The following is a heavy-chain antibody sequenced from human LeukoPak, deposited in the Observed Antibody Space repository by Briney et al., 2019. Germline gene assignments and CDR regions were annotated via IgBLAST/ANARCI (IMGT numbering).Heavy chain of an antibody. D-gene: IGHD3-10*01. CDR3: ARAPLNPRHYYGSGNYYSWWFDP. J-gene: IGHJ5*02. Sequence: PSETLSLTCAVYGGSFSGYYWSWIRQPPGKGLEWIGEINHSGSTNYNPSLKSRVTISVDTSKNQFSLKLSSVTAADTAVYYCARAPLNPRHYYGSGNYYSWWFDPWGQGTLVTVSS. CDR2: INHSGST. CDR1: GGSFSGYY. V-gene: IGHV4-34*01.